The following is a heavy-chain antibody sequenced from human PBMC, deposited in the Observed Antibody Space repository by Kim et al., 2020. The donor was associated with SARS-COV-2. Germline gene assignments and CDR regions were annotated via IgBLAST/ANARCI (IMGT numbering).Heavy chain of an antibody. CDR1: GGSMSGYH. J-gene: IGHJ4*02. CDR3: AGYLEGRGGSGL. D-gene: IGHD3-10*01. CDR2: IWNRGTTRGTT. V-gene: IGHV4-59*03. Sequence: SETLSLTCTVSGGSMSGYHWSWIRQPPGKGLEWIGYIWNRGTTRGTTNYNPSLKNRVTISEDTSKNQFSLKLNSVTAADTAVYYCAGYLEGRGGSGLWGQGTLVTVSS.